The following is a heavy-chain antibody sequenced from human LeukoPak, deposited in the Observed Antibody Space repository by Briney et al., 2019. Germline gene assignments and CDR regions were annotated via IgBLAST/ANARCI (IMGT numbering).Heavy chain of an antibody. Sequence: GGSLRLSCAASGFTVSSYYMSWVRQAPGKGLEWVSVIYSGGNTYYADSVKGRFTISRDNSKNTLYLQMNSLRAEDTAVYYCAKKLAGIVIDYWGQGTLVTVSS. D-gene: IGHD1-26*01. CDR1: GFTVSSYY. CDR3: AKKLAGIVIDY. V-gene: IGHV3-53*01. J-gene: IGHJ4*02. CDR2: IYSGGNT.